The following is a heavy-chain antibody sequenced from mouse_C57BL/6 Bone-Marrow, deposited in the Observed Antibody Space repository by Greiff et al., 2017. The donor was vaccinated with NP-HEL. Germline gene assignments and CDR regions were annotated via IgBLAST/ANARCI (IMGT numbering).Heavy chain of an antibody. CDR2: IRSKSNNYAT. Sequence: EVQLVESGGGLVQPKGSLKLSCAASGFSFNTYAMNWVRQAPGKGLEWVARIRSKSNNYATYYADSVKDRFTISRDDSESMLYLQMNNLKTEDTAMYYCVRSGSPYAMDYWGQGTSVTVSS. J-gene: IGHJ4*01. D-gene: IGHD1-1*01. V-gene: IGHV10-1*01. CDR3: VRSGSPYAMDY. CDR1: GFSFNTYA.